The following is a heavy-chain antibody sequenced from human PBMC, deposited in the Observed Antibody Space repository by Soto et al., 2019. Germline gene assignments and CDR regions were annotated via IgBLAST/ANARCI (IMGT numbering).Heavy chain of an antibody. CDR1: GGTFSSYA. V-gene: IGHV1-69*13. CDR3: ARGRAVAGAQLDWFDP. CDR2: IIPIFGTA. Sequence: ASVKVSCKASGGTFSSYAISWVRQAPGQGLEWMGGIIPIFGTANYAQKFQGRVTITADESTSTAYMELSSLRSEDTAVYYCARGRAVAGAQLDWFDPWGQGTLVTSPQ. J-gene: IGHJ5*02. D-gene: IGHD6-19*01.